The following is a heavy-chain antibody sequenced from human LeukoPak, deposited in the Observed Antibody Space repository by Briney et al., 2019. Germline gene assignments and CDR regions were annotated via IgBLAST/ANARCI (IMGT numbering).Heavy chain of an antibody. CDR3: VKDRTGEQDK. Sequence: GGSLRLSCTASGFTLSSFWIHWVRQVPGKGLVWVSRINPESTTTSYADSVKGRFTISRDNARNTLYLQMNSLRVEDTAVYYCVKDRTGEQDKWGQGTLVTVSS. D-gene: IGHD2-8*02. J-gene: IGHJ4*02. V-gene: IGHV3-74*01. CDR1: GFTLSSFW. CDR2: INPESTTT.